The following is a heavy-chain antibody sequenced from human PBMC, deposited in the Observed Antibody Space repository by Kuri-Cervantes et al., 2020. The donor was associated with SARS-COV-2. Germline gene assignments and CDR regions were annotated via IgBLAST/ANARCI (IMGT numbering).Heavy chain of an antibody. CDR3: AREDGVYDSGERAIIHFDY. CDR1: GFTFSSYA. CDR2: ISYDGSNK. J-gene: IGHJ4*02. Sequence: GESLKISCAASGFTFSSYAMHWVRQAPGKGLEWVAVISYDGSNKYYADSVKGRFTISRDNAKNSLYPQMNSLRPEDTAVYYCAREDGVYDSGERAIIHFDYWGQGALVTVSS. D-gene: IGHD5/OR15-5a*01. V-gene: IGHV3-30-3*01.